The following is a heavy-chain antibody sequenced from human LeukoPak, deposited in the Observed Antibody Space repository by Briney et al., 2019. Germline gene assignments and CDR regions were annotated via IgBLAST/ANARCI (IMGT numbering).Heavy chain of an antibody. CDR1: GGSISSYY. J-gene: IGHJ5*02. CDR2: IYYSGST. Sequence: SETLSLTCTVSGGSISSYYWSWTRQPPGKGLEWIGYIYYSGSTNYNPSLKSRVTISVDTSKNQFSLKLSSVTAADTAVYYCARVGRYSSGWYWFDPWGQGTLVTVSS. V-gene: IGHV4-59*01. D-gene: IGHD6-19*01. CDR3: ARVGRYSSGWYWFDP.